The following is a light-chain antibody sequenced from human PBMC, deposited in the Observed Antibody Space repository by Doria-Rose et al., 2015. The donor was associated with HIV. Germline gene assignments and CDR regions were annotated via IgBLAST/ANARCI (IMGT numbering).Light chain of an antibody. CDR2: DGS. CDR3: RQYGTSWT. J-gene: IGKJ1*01. Sequence: TQSPGTLSLSPGERATLSCRASQSFSSTYLAWNHQTPGQAPSLLIYDGSTMATGIPDRFSASGSVTDFTLTINRLEPEDFALYYCRQYGTSWTFGQGTKVEI. V-gene: IGKV3-20*01. CDR1: QSFSSTY.